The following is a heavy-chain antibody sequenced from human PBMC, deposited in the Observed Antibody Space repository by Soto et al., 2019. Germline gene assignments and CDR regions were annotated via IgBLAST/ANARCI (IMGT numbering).Heavy chain of an antibody. J-gene: IGHJ5*02. Sequence: QVQLVESGGGVVQPGRSLRLSCAASGFTFSSYGMHWVRQAPGKGLAWVAVIWYDGSNKYYADSVKGRFTISRDNSKNTLYRKMNSLRAEDTAVYYCAREWEIAAAGNRNWFDPWGQGTLVTVSS. CDR3: AREWEIAAAGNRNWFDP. D-gene: IGHD6-13*01. CDR2: IWYDGSNK. CDR1: GFTFSSYG. V-gene: IGHV3-33*01.